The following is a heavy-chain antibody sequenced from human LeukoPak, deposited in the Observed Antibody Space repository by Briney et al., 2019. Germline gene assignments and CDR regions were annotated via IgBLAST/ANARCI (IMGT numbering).Heavy chain of an antibody. CDR2: FDPEDGET. V-gene: IGHV1-24*01. CDR3: ATVGYSYGYFDY. Sequence: ASVKDSCKVSGYTLTELSMHWVRQVPGKGLEWMGGFDPEDGETIYAQKFQGRVTMTEDTSTDTAYMELSSLRSEDTAVYYCATVGYSYGYFDYWGQGTLVTVSS. CDR1: GYTLTELS. J-gene: IGHJ4*02. D-gene: IGHD5-18*01.